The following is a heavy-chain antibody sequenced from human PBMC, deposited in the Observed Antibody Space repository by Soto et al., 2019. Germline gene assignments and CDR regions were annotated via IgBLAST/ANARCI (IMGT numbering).Heavy chain of an antibody. Sequence: ASVKVSCKASGHTFTGHHMHWVRQAPGQGLEWMTLINLDSGDTIYAQKFQGRVTTTRDTSITTAYMDLSGLRYDDTAVYYCGLERTGTGGFDYWGQGTQVTAPQ. CDR1: GHTFTGHH. D-gene: IGHD1-1*01. CDR2: INLDSGDT. CDR3: GLERTGTGGFDY. V-gene: IGHV1-2*02. J-gene: IGHJ4*02.